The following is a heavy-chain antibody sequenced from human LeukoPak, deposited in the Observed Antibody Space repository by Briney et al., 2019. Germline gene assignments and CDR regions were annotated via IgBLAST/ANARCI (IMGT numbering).Heavy chain of an antibody. CDR1: GYTFTTYD. CDR3: ARGLHYYDSSGYYYPNWFDP. V-gene: IGHV1-8*01. J-gene: IGHJ5*02. CDR2: MKPSSGNT. D-gene: IGHD3-22*01. Sequence: ASVKVSCKASGYTFTTYDINWVRQATGQGPEWMGWMKPSSGNTGYAQKFQNRVTMTRDTSINTAYMELTSLTSEDTAVYYCARGLHYYDSSGYYYPNWFDPWGQGTLVTVSS.